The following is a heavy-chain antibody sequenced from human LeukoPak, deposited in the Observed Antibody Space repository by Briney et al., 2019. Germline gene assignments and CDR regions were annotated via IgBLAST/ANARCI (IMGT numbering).Heavy chain of an antibody. V-gene: IGHV3-9*01. CDR3: AKGSSGWYRSVAFDI. CDR2: ISWNSGSI. CDR1: GFTFDDYA. D-gene: IGHD6-19*01. J-gene: IGHJ3*02. Sequence: GGSLRLSCAASGFTFDDYAMHWARHAPGKGLEWVSGISWNSGSIGYADSVKGRFTISRDNAKNSLYLQMNSLRAEDTALYYCAKGSSGWYRSVAFDIWGQGTMVTVSS.